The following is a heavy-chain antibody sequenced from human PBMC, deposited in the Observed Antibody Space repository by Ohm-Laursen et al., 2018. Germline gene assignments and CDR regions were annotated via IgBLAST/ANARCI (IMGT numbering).Heavy chain of an antibody. V-gene: IGHV3-43D*04. CDR3: AKDVRDYDSSGYYYDYFDY. Sequence: GSLRLSCSASGFTFDDYAMHWVRHAPGKGLEWVSLISWDGGSTYYADSVKGRFTISRDNSKNSLYLQMNSLRAEDTALYYCAKDVRDYDSSGYYYDYFDYWGQGTLVNVSS. D-gene: IGHD3-22*01. CDR2: ISWDGGST. J-gene: IGHJ4*02. CDR1: GFTFDDYA.